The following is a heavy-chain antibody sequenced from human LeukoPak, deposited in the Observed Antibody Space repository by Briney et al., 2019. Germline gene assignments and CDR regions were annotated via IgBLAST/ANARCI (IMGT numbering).Heavy chain of an antibody. J-gene: IGHJ6*02. CDR2: ISYDGSNK. V-gene: IGHV3-30*18. Sequence: GGSLRLSCAASGFTFSSYGMHWVRQAPGKGLEWVAVISYDGSNKYYADSVKGRFTISRDNSKNTLYLQMNSLRAEDTAVYYCEKQDCSSTSCYASYYYYGMDVWGQGTTVTVSS. D-gene: IGHD2-2*01. CDR3: EKQDCSSTSCYASYYYYGMDV. CDR1: GFTFSSYG.